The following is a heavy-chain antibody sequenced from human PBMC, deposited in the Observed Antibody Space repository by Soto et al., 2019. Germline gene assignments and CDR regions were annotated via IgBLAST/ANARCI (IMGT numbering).Heavy chain of an antibody. V-gene: IGHV3-30-3*01. CDR1: GFTFSSYA. CDR3: ARDGGRYGYSYGPRTRNNYYYYGMDV. D-gene: IGHD5-18*01. Sequence: GGSLRLSCAASGFTFSSYAMHWVRQAPGKGLEWVAVISYDGSNKYYADSVKGRFTISRENSKNTLYLQMNSLRAEDTAVYYCARDGGRYGYSYGPRTRNNYYYYGMDVWGQGTTVTVSS. J-gene: IGHJ6*02. CDR2: ISYDGSNK.